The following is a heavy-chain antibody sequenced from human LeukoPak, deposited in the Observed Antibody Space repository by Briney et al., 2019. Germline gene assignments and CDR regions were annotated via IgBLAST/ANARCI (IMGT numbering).Heavy chain of an antibody. CDR2: INAGNGNT. J-gene: IGHJ4*02. CDR3: ARAYGDYFDYFDY. D-gene: IGHD4-17*01. CDR1: GYTFTSYA. V-gene: IGHV1-3*01. Sequence: ASVKVSCKASGYTFTSYAMHWVRQAPGQRLEWMGWINAGNGNTKYSLKFQGRVTITRDTSASTAYMELSSLRSEDTAVYYCARAYGDYFDYFDYWGQGTLVTVSS.